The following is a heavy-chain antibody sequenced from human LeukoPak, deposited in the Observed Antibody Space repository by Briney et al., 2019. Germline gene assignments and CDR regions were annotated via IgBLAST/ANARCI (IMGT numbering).Heavy chain of an antibody. CDR3: ARAPGVPAARNYYYYMDV. J-gene: IGHJ6*03. D-gene: IGHD2-2*01. CDR2: IIPIFGTA. CDR1: GGTFSSYA. V-gene: IGHV1-69*05. Sequence: SVKVSCKASGGTFSSYAISWVRQAPGQGLEWMGGIIPIFGTANYAQKFQGRVTITTDESTSTAYMELSSLRSEDTAVYYCARAPGVPAARNYYYYMDVWGKGTTVTVSS.